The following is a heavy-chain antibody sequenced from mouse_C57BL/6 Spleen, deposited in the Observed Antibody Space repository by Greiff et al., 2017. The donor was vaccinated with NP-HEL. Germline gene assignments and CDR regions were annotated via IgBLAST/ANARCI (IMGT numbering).Heavy chain of an antibody. V-gene: IGHV6-3*01. J-gene: IGHJ1*03. CDR2: IRLKSDNYAT. CDR3: TGLNYYGSSYVDWYFDV. CDR1: GFTFSNYW. Sequence: EVKVEESGGGLVQPGGSMKLSCVASGFTFSNYWMNWVRQSPEKGLEWVAQIRLKSDNYATHYAESVKGRFTISRDDSKSSIYLKMNNIRAEDTRIYYCTGLNYYGSSYVDWYFDVWGTGTTVTVSS. D-gene: IGHD1-1*01.